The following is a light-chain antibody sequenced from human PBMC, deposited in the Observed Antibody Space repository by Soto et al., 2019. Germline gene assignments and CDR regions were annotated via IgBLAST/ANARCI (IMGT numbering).Light chain of an antibody. Sequence: DIVMTQSPDSLAVSLGERATINCKSSQSALYSSNNKNYLAWYQQKPGQPPKLLIYWASIRESGVPDRFSGSGSGTDFTLTISSLQAEDVAVYYCQQYYRTPVTFGQGTKLEIK. CDR3: QQYYRTPVT. V-gene: IGKV4-1*01. CDR1: QSALYSSNNKNY. CDR2: WAS. J-gene: IGKJ2*01.